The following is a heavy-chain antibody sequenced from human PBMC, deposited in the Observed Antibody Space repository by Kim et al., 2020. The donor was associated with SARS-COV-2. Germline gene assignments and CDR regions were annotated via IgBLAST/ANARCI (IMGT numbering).Heavy chain of an antibody. J-gene: IGHJ5*02. CDR1: GFTFSSYS. CDR2: ISSSSSYI. D-gene: IGHD6-19*01. Sequence: GGSLRLSCAASGFTFSSYSMNWVRQAPGKGLEWVSSISSSSSYIYYADSVKGRFTISRDNAKNSLYLQMNSLRAEDTAVYYCATRLVAGTDLNWFDPWGQGTLVTVSS. CDR3: ATRLVAGTDLNWFDP. V-gene: IGHV3-21*01.